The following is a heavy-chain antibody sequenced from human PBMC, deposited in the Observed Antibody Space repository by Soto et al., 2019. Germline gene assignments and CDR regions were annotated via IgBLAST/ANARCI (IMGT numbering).Heavy chain of an antibody. CDR1: GGSISSGGYY. Sequence: QVQLQESGPGLVKPSQTLSLTCTVSGGSISSGGYYWSWIRQHPGKGLEWIGYIYYSASTYYNPSLRSRVTISADTSKNQFSLKLSSVTAADTAVYYCAREGISGTAAAFDIWGQGTMVTVSS. CDR2: IYYSAST. J-gene: IGHJ3*02. V-gene: IGHV4-31*03. CDR3: AREGISGTAAAFDI. D-gene: IGHD1-20*01.